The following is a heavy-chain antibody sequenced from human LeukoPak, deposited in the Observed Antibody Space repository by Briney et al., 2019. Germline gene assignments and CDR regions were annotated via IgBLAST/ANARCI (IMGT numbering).Heavy chain of an antibody. CDR3: AREPGPDGGWELHPGFDY. CDR1: GFTFSSYA. V-gene: IGHV3-30-3*01. D-gene: IGHD1-26*01. CDR2: ISYDGSNK. Sequence: GSLRLPCAASGFTFSSYAMHWVRQAPGKGLEWVAVISYDGSNKYYADSVKGRFTISRDNSKNTLYLQMNSLRAEDTAVYYCAREPGPDGGWELHPGFDYWGQGTLVTVSS. J-gene: IGHJ4*02.